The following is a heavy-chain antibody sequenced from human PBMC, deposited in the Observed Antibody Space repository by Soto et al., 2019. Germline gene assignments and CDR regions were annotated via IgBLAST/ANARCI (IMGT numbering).Heavy chain of an antibody. D-gene: IGHD3-22*01. CDR3: GRLRVVVTIAVYWYFDL. J-gene: IGHJ2*01. CDR2: IYSGGST. Sequence: EVQLVESGGGLVQPGGSLRLSCAASGFTVSSNYMSWVRQAPGKGLEWVSVIYSGGSTYYADSVKGRFTISRDNSKNTLFFQMNGLGAEDTVVYYCGRLRVVVTIAVYWYFDLWGGGTLVTVSS. CDR1: GFTVSSNY. V-gene: IGHV3-66*01.